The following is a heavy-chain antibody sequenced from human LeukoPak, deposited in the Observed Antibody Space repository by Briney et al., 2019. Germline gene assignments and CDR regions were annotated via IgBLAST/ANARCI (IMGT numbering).Heavy chain of an antibody. J-gene: IGHJ4*02. V-gene: IGHV3-7*01. CDR1: GFTLSSYW. CDR3: ARDLFSGSYYEDF. CDR2: IDQDGSSK. D-gene: IGHD1-26*01. Sequence: GESLRLSCAASGFTLSSYWMSWVRQAPGKGLERVANIDQDGSSKYYVDSVKGRFSISRDDAKNSLYLQMNSLRAEDTAVYYCARDLFSGSYYEDFWGQGTLVTVSS.